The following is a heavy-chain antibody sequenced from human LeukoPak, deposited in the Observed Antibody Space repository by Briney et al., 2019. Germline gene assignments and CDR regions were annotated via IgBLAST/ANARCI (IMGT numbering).Heavy chain of an antibody. J-gene: IGHJ3*01. D-gene: IGHD3/OR15-3a*01. CDR1: GGPFDNYA. V-gene: IGHV1-69*04. CDR2: IIPSLNRA. CDR3: ARWTDRVDDAFDV. Sequence: SVKISCKSSGGPFDNYAINWVRQAPGQGLEWMGRIIPSLNRANYAQIRVTITADKSTATAYMELSGLRYEDTAVYYCARWTDRVDDAFDVWGQGTMVTVSS.